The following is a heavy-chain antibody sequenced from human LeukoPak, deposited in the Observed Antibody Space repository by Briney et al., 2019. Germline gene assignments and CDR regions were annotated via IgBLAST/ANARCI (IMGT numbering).Heavy chain of an antibody. D-gene: IGHD3-10*01. J-gene: IGHJ5*02. CDR3: ARAYYYGSGSGNNWFDP. V-gene: IGHV1-2*02. CDR1: GYTFTGYY. CDR2: INPNSGGT. Sequence: ASVKVSCKASGYTFTGYYMHWVRQAPGQGREWMGWINPNSGGTNYAQKFQGGVTMTRDTSISTAYMELSRLRSDDTAVYYCARAYYYGSGSGNNWFDPWGQGTLVTVSS.